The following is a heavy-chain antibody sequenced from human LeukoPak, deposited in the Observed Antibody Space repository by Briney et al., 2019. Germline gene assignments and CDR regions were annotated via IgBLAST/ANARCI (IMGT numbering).Heavy chain of an antibody. CDR2: ISSSGSTI. CDR1: GFTFSDYY. V-gene: IGHV3-11*01. Sequence: KPGGSLRLSCAASGFTFSDYYMSWIRQAPGKGLEWVSYISSSGSTIYYADSVKGRFTISRDNAKNSLYLQMNSLRAEDTAVYYCARDTNDLPDYYDSSGYYYGYFGYWGQGTLVTVSS. D-gene: IGHD3-22*01. J-gene: IGHJ4*02. CDR3: ARDTNDLPDYYDSSGYYYGYFGY.